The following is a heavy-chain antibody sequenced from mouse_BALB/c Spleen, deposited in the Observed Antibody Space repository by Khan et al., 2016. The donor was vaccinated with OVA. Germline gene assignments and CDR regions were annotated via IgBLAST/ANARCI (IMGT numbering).Heavy chain of an antibody. CDR2: IWSGGIT. V-gene: IGHV2-2*02. D-gene: IGHD2-4*01. J-gene: IGHJ3*01. CDR3: ARNYDYDEGLAY. CDR1: GFSLTDYG. Sequence: VQLQESGPGLAQPSESLSITCTVSGFSLTDYGVHWVRQSPGKGLEWLGMIWSGGITDYNAAFISRLSISKDNSESQVFFKMNSLQANDTAIYXGARNYDYDEGLAYWGQGTLVTVSA.